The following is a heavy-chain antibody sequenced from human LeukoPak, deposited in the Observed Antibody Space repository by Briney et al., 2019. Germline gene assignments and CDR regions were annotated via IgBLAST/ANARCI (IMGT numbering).Heavy chain of an antibody. Sequence: SETLSLTCAVYGGSFSGYYWSWIRQPPGKGLEWIGEINHSGSTNYNPSLKSRVTISVDTSKNQFSLKLSSVTAADTAVYYCARGVGIAVGSPGENWFDPWGQGTLVTVSS. D-gene: IGHD2-21*01. V-gene: IGHV4-34*01. CDR1: GGSFSGYY. J-gene: IGHJ5*02. CDR3: ARGVGIAVGSPGENWFDP. CDR2: INHSGST.